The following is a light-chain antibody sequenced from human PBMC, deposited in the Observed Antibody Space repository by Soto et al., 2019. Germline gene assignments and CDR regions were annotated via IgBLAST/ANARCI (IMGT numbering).Light chain of an antibody. CDR2: AAS. CDR3: QKYNSALLT. J-gene: IGKJ5*01. CDR1: QGISTY. V-gene: IGKV1-27*01. Sequence: DTQMTQSPSSLSASVGDRVTITCRASQGISTYLAWYQQKPGKVPKLLIYAASTLQSGVPSRFSGSGSGTDFTLIISSLQPEDVATYYCQKYNSALLTFGQGTRLEIK.